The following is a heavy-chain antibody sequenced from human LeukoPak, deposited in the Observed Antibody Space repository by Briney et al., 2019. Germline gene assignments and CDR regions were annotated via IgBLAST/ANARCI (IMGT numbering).Heavy chain of an antibody. J-gene: IGHJ3*02. D-gene: IGHD2-21*01. V-gene: IGHV5-51*01. CDR2: IYPNDPDT. CDR1: GSSFTNHW. Sequence: KPGESLQISCQASGSSFTNHWIAWVRQLPGEGLEWMGVIYPNDPDTKYSPSVQGQVTMSVDQSIRTAYLQWSSLKASDTAMYFCARQAPFYIHIPGDDAFDIWGQGTMVTVSS. CDR3: ARQAPFYIHIPGDDAFDI.